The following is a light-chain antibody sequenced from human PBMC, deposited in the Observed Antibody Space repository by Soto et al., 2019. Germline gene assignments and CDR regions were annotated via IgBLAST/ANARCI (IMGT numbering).Light chain of an antibody. J-gene: IGKJ1*01. Sequence: EILLTQSPGTLSLSPGERATLSWRASQSVSSRYLAWYQQKPGQAPRLLIYGASSRATGIPDSFSGSGSATDFTLTISRLEPEDFAAYYCQQYGSSPAWTFGHGTKVDIK. CDR2: GAS. V-gene: IGKV3-20*01. CDR1: QSVSSRY. CDR3: QQYGSSPAWT.